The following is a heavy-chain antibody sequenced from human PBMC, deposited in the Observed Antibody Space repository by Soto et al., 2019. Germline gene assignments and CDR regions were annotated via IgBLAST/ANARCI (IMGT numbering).Heavy chain of an antibody. J-gene: IGHJ6*02. Sequence: QVQLQESGPGLVKPSQTLSLTCTVSGGSISSGGYYWSWIRQHPGKGLEWIGYIYYSGSTYYNPSRNSRVTIPVDTSKNQFSLKLSSVTAADTAVYYCARDRGPGTTYYYGMDVWGQGTTVTVSS. D-gene: IGHD1-1*01. CDR2: IYYSGST. CDR1: GGSISSGGYY. V-gene: IGHV4-31*03. CDR3: ARDRGPGTTYYYGMDV.